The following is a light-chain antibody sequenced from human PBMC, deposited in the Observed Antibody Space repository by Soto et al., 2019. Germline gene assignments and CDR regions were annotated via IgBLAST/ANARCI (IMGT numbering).Light chain of an antibody. Sequence: DIQMTQSPSTLSASVGDRVTITCRASQSIISWLAWYQQKPGKAPKLLIYKASSLESGVPSRFSGSRSGTEITLIIRRLQPDDFATNYCQQYNSYSLTFGPGTKLEIK. J-gene: IGKJ2*01. CDR1: QSIISW. CDR2: KAS. CDR3: QQYNSYSLT. V-gene: IGKV1-5*03.